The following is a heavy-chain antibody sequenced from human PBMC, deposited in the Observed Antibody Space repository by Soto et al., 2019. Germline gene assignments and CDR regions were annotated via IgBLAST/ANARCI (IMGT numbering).Heavy chain of an antibody. J-gene: IGHJ4*02. D-gene: IGHD3-22*01. Sequence: GGSLRLSCSASGFTFSGSAMRWVRQASGKGLEWVGRIRSKANSYATAYAASVKGRFTISRDDSKNTAYLQMNSLKTEDTAVYYCTRGPHYYDSSGYTDYWGQGTLVTVSS. CDR2: IRSKANSYAT. CDR3: TRGPHYYDSSGYTDY. CDR1: GFTFSGSA. V-gene: IGHV3-73*01.